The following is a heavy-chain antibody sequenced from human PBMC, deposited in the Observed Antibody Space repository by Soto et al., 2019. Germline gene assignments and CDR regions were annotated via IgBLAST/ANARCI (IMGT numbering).Heavy chain of an antibody. J-gene: IGHJ4*02. D-gene: IGHD2-8*01. CDR2: IKSKTDGGTT. CDR1: GFTFSNAW. V-gene: IGHV3-15*01. CDR3: TTDLGYCTNGVCYYFDY. Sequence: VQLVESGGGLVKPGGSLRLSCAASGFTFSNAWMSWVRQAPGKGLEWVGRIKSKTDGGTTDYAAPVKGRFTISRDDSKNTLYLQMNSLKTEDTAVYYCTTDLGYCTNGVCYYFDYWGQGTLVTVSS.